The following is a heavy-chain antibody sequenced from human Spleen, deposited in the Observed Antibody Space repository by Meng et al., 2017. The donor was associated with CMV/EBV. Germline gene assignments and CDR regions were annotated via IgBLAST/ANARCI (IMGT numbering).Heavy chain of an antibody. CDR3: ARNRIKAVDI. D-gene: IGHD2-15*01. CDR2: IYYSGST. J-gene: IGHJ3*02. CDR1: GGSISSSSYY. V-gene: IGHV4-39*07. Sequence: SETLSLTCTVSGGSISSSSYYWGWIRQPPGKGLEWIGSIYYSGSTYYNPSLKSRVTISVDTSKNQFSLKLSSVTAADTAVYYCARNRIKAVDIWGQGTMVTVSS.